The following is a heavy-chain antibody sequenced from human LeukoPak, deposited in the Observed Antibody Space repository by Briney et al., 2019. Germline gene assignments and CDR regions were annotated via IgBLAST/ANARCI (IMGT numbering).Heavy chain of an antibody. D-gene: IGHD1-26*01. CDR3: PKTGRGTTTFHYFDY. V-gene: IGHV3-23*01. Sequence: GGSLRLSCAASGFTFSSYAMSWVRQAPGKGLEWVSVISGSGGSTYHADSVKGRFTISRDNSKNTLFLQMNSLRAEDTAVYYCPKTGRGTTTFHYFDYWGQGTLVTVSS. CDR1: GFTFSSYA. J-gene: IGHJ4*02. CDR2: ISGSGGST.